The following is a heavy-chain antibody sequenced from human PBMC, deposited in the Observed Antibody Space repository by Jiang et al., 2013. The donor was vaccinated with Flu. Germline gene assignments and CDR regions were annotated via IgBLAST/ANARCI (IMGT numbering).Heavy chain of an antibody. Sequence: FSSYAISWVRQAPGQGLEWMGGIIPIFGTANYAQKFQGRVTITADESTSTAYMELSSLRSEDTAVYYCARGPEDQTYYYGSGSYYHFDYWGQGTLVTVSS. D-gene: IGHD3-10*01. V-gene: IGHV1-69*01. J-gene: IGHJ4*02. CDR1: FSSYA. CDR3: ARGPEDQTYYYGSGSYYHFDY. CDR2: IIPIFGTA.